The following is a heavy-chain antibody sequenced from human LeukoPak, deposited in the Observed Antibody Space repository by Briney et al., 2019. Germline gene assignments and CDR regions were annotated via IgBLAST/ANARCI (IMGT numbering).Heavy chain of an antibody. D-gene: IGHD6-19*01. Sequence: SETLSLTCTVSGGSISSSSYYWGWIRQPPGKGLEWIGSIYYSGSTYYNPSLKSRVTISVDTSKNQFSLKLSSVTAADTAVYYCARVGGPGIAVAGTLDYWGQGTLVTVSS. CDR1: GGSISSSSYY. V-gene: IGHV4-39*07. J-gene: IGHJ4*02. CDR2: IYYSGST. CDR3: ARVGGPGIAVAGTLDY.